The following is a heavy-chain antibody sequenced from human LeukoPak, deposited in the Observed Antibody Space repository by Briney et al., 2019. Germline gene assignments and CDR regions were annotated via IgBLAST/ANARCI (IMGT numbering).Heavy chain of an antibody. CDR2: TYYRSKWYN. D-gene: IGHD6-19*01. V-gene: IGHV6-1*01. Sequence: SQTLSLTCAVSGDSVSSKNGAWNWIRQSPSRGLEWLGRTYYRSKWYNDYAESMEGRMTISQDTSKNQYSLHLNSVTPDDTAVYYCARDLGTAGWHTFDYWGQGTLVTVSS. CDR3: ARDLGTAGWHTFDY. J-gene: IGHJ4*02. CDR1: GDSVSSKNGA.